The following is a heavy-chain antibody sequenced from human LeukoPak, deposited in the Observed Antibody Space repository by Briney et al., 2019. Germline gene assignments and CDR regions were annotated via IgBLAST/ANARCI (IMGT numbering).Heavy chain of an antibody. Sequence: GGSLRLSCAASGFILDDYGMIWVRQAPGKGLVWVSGINWNGGSTGYADSVKGRFTISRDNAKNYLYLQMNSLRAEDTALYHCARERELGAFDIWGQGTMVTVSS. CDR3: ARERELGAFDI. D-gene: IGHD3-16*01. CDR1: GFILDDYG. J-gene: IGHJ3*02. V-gene: IGHV3-20*01. CDR2: INWNGGST.